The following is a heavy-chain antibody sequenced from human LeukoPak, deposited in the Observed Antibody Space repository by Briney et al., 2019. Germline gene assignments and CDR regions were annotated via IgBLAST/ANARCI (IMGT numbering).Heavy chain of an antibody. D-gene: IGHD6-13*01. Sequence: NSSETLSLTCTVSGGSISSGGYYWSWIRQHPGKGLEWIGYIYYSGSTYYNPSLKSRVTISVDTSKNQFSLKLSSVTAADTAVYYCARDRAAAARFDYWGQGTLVTASS. J-gene: IGHJ4*02. V-gene: IGHV4-31*03. CDR1: GGSISSGGYY. CDR2: IYYSGST. CDR3: ARDRAAAARFDY.